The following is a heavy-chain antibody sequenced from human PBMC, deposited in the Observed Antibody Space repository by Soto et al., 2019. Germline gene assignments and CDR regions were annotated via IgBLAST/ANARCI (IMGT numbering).Heavy chain of an antibody. Sequence: SETLSLTCTVSGGSISSYYWSWIRQPPGKGLEWIGYIYYSGSTNYNPSLKSRVTISVDTSKNQFSLKLSSVTAADTAVYYCARSVGPDAFDIWGQGTMVTVSS. D-gene: IGHD1-26*01. V-gene: IGHV4-59*08. CDR3: ARSVGPDAFDI. J-gene: IGHJ3*02. CDR1: GGSISSYY. CDR2: IYYSGST.